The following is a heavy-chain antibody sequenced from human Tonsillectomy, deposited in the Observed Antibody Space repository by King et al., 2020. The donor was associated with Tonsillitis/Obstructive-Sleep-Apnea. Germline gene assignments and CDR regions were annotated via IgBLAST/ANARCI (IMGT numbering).Heavy chain of an antibody. CDR3: AREPPYCAGDCYQGVDY. D-gene: IGHD2-21*01. V-gene: IGHV7-4-1*02. CDR1: GYTFTSYA. CDR2: INTNTGNP. Sequence: QLVQSGSELKKPGASVKVSCKASGYTFTSYAMNWVRQAPGQGLEWMGWINTNTGNPTYAQGFTGRFFFTLDTSVTTPYLQISSLKAEDTAVYYCAREPPYCAGDCYQGVDYWGQGTLVTVSS. J-gene: IGHJ4*02.